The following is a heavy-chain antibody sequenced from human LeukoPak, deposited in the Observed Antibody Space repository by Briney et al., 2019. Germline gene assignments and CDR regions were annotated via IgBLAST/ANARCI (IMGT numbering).Heavy chain of an antibody. CDR1: GFTFSSYA. D-gene: IGHD6-6*01. CDR3: AKELFIAARHWFDP. V-gene: IGHV3-23*01. Sequence: PGGSLRLSCAASGFTFSSYAMTWVRQAPGRGLEWVSAISGNGGTTYYADSVKGRFTISRDNAKNSLYLQMDSLRAEDTAVYYCAKELFIAARHWFDPWGQGTLVTVSS. CDR2: ISGNGGTT. J-gene: IGHJ5*02.